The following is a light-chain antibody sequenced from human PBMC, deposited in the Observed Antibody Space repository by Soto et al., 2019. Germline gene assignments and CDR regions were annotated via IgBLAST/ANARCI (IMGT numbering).Light chain of an antibody. Sequence: EIRMKQSPAALSAYIGDRVTITFRASQGISNYLAWYQQKPGKVPKLLIYVASTFHSGVPSRFSGSGSGTEFPLAISILQPEDVVTYYCLQYNSHPWTSGVGTKAAIK. V-gene: IGKV1-27*01. CDR1: QGISNY. CDR3: LQYNSHPWT. CDR2: VAS. J-gene: IGKJ1*01.